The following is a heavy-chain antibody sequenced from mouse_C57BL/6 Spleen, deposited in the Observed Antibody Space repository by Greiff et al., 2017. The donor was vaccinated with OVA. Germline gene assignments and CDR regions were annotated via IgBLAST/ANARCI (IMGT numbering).Heavy chain of an antibody. V-gene: IGHV7-1*01. J-gene: IGHJ2*01. Sequence: EVKVVESGGGLVQSGRSLRLSCATSGFTFSDFYMEWVRQAPGKGLEWIAASRNKANDYTTEYSASVKGRFIVSRANSQSILYLQMNALRAEDTASYYCARDASDGTLFGYWGQGTTLTVSS. CDR3: ARDASDGTLFGY. D-gene: IGHD2-3*01. CDR2: SRNKANDYTT. CDR1: GFTFSDFY.